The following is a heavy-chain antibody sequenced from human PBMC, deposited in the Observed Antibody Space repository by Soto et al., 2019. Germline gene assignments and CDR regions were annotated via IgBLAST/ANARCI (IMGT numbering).Heavy chain of an antibody. D-gene: IGHD3-3*01. CDR1: GFTFSSYA. CDR2: ISGSSGST. J-gene: IGHJ4*02. V-gene: IGHV3-23*01. Sequence: GGSLRLSCAASGFTFSSYAMSWVRQAPGKGLEWVSAISGSSGSTYYADSVKGRFTISRDNSKNTLYLQMNSLRAEDTAVYYCAIKESDFWSGYIGHPIDYWGQGTLVTVSS. CDR3: AIKESDFWSGYIGHPIDY.